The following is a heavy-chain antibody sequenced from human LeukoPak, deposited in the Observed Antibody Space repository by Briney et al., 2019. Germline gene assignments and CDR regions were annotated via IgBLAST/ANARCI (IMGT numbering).Heavy chain of an antibody. D-gene: IGHD2-21*02. CDR2: IYSSGST. CDR1: GASISNNY. Sequence: PSETLSLTCTVSGASISNNYCSWIRQPPGEGLEWIGYIYSSGSTNSNPSLKSRVTMSVDTSKNQFSLRLTSVTAADTAFYYCAKSVRTAPFEYWGQGTLVTVSS. V-gene: IGHV4-59*08. J-gene: IGHJ4*02. CDR3: AKSVRTAPFEY.